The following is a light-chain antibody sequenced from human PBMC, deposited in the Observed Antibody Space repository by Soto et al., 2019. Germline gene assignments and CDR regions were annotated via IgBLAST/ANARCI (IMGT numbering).Light chain of an antibody. CDR2: AAS. J-gene: IGKJ1*01. Sequence: DIQMTQSPSSLSASVGDRVTITCRASQSVSSYLNWYQQKPGKAPKLLIYAASSLQSGVPSRFSGSGSGTDFTLTISSLQPEDFPTYYCQQSYSPPRTFGQGTKVEIK. CDR3: QQSYSPPRT. V-gene: IGKV1-39*01. CDR1: QSVSSY.